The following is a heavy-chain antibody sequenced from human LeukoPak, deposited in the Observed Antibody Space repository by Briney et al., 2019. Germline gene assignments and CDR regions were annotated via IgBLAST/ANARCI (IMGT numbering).Heavy chain of an antibody. CDR2: INHSGST. CDR3: APLPGGRSSTSNYF. J-gene: IGHJ4*02. D-gene: IGHD2-2*01. V-gene: IGHV4-34*01. CDR1: GGSFSGYY. Sequence: SETLSLTCAVYGGSFSGYYWSWLRQPPGKGLEWIGEINHSGSTNYNPSLKSRVTISVDTSKNQFSLKLSSVTAADTAVYYCAPLPGGRSSTSNYFWGQGTLVTVSS.